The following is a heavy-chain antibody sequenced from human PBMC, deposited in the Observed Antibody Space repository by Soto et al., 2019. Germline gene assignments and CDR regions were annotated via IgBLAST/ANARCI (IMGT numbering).Heavy chain of an antibody. CDR1: GYTFSNYG. Sequence: QVQLVQSGAEVKTPGASVNVSCKASGYTFSNYGLSWVRQAPGQGLEWMGWISVYNGNTNYAQKVQGRVTMTTDTSTNTVYMELTSLRIDHTAIYYCARPNEQLDLPETDIAFDVWGQGTPITVSA. CDR2: ISVYNGNT. J-gene: IGHJ3*01. CDR3: ARPNEQLDLPETDIAFDV. V-gene: IGHV1-18*01. D-gene: IGHD6-13*01.